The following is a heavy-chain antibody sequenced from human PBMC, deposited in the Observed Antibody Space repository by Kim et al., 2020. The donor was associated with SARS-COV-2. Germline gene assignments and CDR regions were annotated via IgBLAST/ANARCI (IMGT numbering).Heavy chain of an antibody. CDR1: GGSISSYY. J-gene: IGHJ4*02. CDR3: ARAYGDYYLATGHFDY. V-gene: IGHV4-59*01. Sequence: SETLSLTCTVSGGSISSYYWSWIRQPPGKGLEWIGYIYYSGSTNYNPSLKSRVTISVDTSKNQFSLKLSSVTAADTAVYYCARAYGDYYLATGHFDYWGQGTLVTVSS. CDR2: IYYSGST. D-gene: IGHD4-17*01.